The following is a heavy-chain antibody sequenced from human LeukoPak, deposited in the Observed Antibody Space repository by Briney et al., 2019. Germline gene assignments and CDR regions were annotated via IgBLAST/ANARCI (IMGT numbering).Heavy chain of an antibody. CDR3: AKDLNSTYNYDSSGYEDAFEI. D-gene: IGHD3-22*01. CDR2: IWYDGSNK. V-gene: IGHV3-33*06. CDR1: GFTFSSYG. J-gene: IGHJ3*02. Sequence: GGSLRLSCAASGFTFSSYGMHWVRQAPGKGLEWVAVIWYDGSNKYYADSVKGRFTISRDNSKNTLYLQMNSLRAEDTAVYYCAKDLNSTYNYDSSGYEDAFEIWGQGTMVTVSS.